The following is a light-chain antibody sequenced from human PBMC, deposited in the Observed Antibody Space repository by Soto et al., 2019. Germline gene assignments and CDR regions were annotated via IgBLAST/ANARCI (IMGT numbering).Light chain of an antibody. CDR1: SSDVGGYNW. V-gene: IGLV2-14*01. J-gene: IGLJ1*01. CDR3: ASYTSRATYV. CDR2: EVS. Sequence: QSVLTQPASVSGSPGQSITISCTGTSSDVGGYNWVSWYQQLPDRAPKLLISEVSIRPSGVSGRFTGSKSGNTASLTISGLLAEDGGDYFCASYTSRATYVFGTGTKLTVL.